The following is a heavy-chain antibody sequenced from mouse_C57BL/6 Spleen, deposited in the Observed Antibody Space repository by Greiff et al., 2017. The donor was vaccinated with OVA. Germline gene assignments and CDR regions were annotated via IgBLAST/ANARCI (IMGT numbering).Heavy chain of an antibody. Sequence: QVQLQQSGAELARPGASVKLSCKASGYTFTSYGISWVKQRTGQGLEWIGEIYPRSGNTYYNEQFKGKATLTADKSSSTAYMELRSLTSEDAAVYFCARDGYDALFAYWGQGTLVTVSA. J-gene: IGHJ3*01. CDR1: GYTFTSYG. D-gene: IGHD2-2*01. V-gene: IGHV1-81*01. CDR2: IYPRSGNT. CDR3: ARDGYDALFAY.